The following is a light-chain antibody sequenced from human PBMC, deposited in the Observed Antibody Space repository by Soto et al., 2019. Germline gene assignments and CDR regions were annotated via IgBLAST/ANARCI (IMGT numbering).Light chain of an antibody. Sequence: QSALTQPASVSVSPGQSITISCTGTSSDVGGYKYVSWYQQHPGKAPKLMIYDIRNRPSGVSNRFSGSKSGNTASLTISGLQAEDEAAYYCSSYTSSSTRVFGPGTKVTVL. CDR2: DIR. CDR3: SSYTSSSTRV. V-gene: IGLV2-14*03. J-gene: IGLJ1*01. CDR1: SSDVGGYKY.